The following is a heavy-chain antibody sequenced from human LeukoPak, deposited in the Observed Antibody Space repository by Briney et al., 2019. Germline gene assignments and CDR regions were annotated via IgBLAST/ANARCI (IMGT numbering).Heavy chain of an antibody. CDR3: ARDLRATGWFDP. CDR2: IIPIFGTA. J-gene: IGHJ5*02. Sequence: SVKVSCKASGGTFSSYAISWVRQAPGQGLEWMGGIIPIFGTANYAQKFQGGVTITADESTSTAYMELSSLRSEDTAVYYCARDLRATGWFDPWGQGTLVTVSS. V-gene: IGHV1-69*13. D-gene: IGHD4-17*01. CDR1: GGTFSSYA.